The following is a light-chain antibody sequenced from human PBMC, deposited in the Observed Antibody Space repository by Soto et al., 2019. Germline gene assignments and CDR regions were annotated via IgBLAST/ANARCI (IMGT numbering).Light chain of an antibody. Sequence: DIQMTQSPSSLSASVGDRVTITCRASQGISNYLAWYQQKPGKVPKLLIYAASTLQSGVPSRFSGSGSATEFTLTISSLQPEDVATYYCQQYNSAPLITFGPGTKVDIK. CDR1: QGISNY. J-gene: IGKJ3*01. CDR3: QQYNSAPLIT. CDR2: AAS. V-gene: IGKV1-27*01.